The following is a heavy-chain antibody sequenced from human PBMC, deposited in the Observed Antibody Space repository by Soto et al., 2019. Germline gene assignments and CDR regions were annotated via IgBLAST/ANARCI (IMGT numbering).Heavy chain of an antibody. V-gene: IGHV1-18*01. Sequence: ASVKVSCKASGYSFTIYGITWVRQAPGQGLEWMGWISTYDGNTNYAQNFQGRVSMARDTSTSTAYMELRSLSSDDTAVYYCARDRGRACIGGICPFDYWGQGTLVTVSS. D-gene: IGHD2-15*01. J-gene: IGHJ4*02. CDR3: ARDRGRACIGGICPFDY. CDR1: GYSFTIYG. CDR2: ISTYDGNT.